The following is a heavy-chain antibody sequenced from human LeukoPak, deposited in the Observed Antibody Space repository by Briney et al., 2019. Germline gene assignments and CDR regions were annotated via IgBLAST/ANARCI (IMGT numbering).Heavy chain of an antibody. V-gene: IGHV1-2*02. J-gene: IGHJ5*02. Sequence: ASVKVSCKASGYTFTGYYMQWVRQAPGQGLEWMGWINPNSGGTNYAQKFQGRVTMTRDTSISTAYMELSRLRSDDTAVYYCARGDGDYVRGNWFDPWGQGTLVTVSS. CDR3: ARGDGDYVRGNWFDP. D-gene: IGHD4-17*01. CDR2: INPNSGGT. CDR1: GYTFTGYY.